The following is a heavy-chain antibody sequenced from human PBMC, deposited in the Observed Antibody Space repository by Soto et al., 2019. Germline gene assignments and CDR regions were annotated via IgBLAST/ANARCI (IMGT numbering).Heavy chain of an antibody. CDR1: GYTFTSYA. J-gene: IGHJ6*02. CDR2: INAGNGNT. V-gene: IGHV1-3*01. CDR3: ARDIVGATDYYYYGMDV. Sequence: ASVKVSCKASGYTFTSYAMHWVRQAPGQRLEWMGWINAGNGNTKYSQKFQGRVTITRDTSASTAYMELSSLRSEDTAVYHCARDIVGATDYYYYGMDVWGQGTTVTVSS. D-gene: IGHD1-26*01.